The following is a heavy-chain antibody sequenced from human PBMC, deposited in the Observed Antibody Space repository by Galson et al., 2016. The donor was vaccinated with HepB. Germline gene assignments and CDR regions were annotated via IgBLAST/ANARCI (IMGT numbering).Heavy chain of an antibody. J-gene: IGHJ5*02. CDR3: ARLVEAAANWFDR. CDR2: INYGGKT. D-gene: IGHD2-15*01. V-gene: IGHV4-39*01. CDR1: GGSINSGGSY. Sequence: ETLSLTCTVSGGSINSGGSYWVWIRQPPGKGLEWIGSINYGGKTYYTSSLKSRVTISVDPSKNQFSLRLSSVTAADTAVYYCARLVEAAANWFDRWGQGTLVTVSS.